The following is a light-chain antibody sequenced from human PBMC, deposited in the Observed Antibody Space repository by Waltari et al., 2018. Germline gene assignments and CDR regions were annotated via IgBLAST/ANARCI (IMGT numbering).Light chain of an antibody. V-gene: IGLV2-14*03. CDR2: DVN. CDR1: SSDIGAYKF. CDR3: SSYTTGSTRYV. Sequence: QSALTQPASVSGSPGQSITSSGTGTSSDIGAYKFVSWYQKHPGKAPKVMIDDVNNRPSGVSSRFSGSKSGNTASLTISGLQAEDEADYYCSSYTTGSTRYVFGSGTKVTVL. J-gene: IGLJ1*01.